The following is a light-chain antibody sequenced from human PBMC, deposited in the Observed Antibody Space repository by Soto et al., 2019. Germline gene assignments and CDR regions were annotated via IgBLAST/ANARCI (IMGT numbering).Light chain of an antibody. CDR2: GVS. CDR1: QSIRNY. CDR3: QQTFSTPFT. J-gene: IGKJ3*01. V-gene: IGKV1-39*01. Sequence: DIQMTQSPSSLSASVGDRVTITCRASQSIRNYLNWYQQKPGKAPNLLIYGVSSLQSGVPSRFSGSGSGTDFTLAISSLQPEDFATYYCQQTFSTPFTFGPGTKVDIK.